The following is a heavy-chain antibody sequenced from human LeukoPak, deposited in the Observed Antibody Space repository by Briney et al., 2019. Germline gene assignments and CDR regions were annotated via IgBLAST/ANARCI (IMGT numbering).Heavy chain of an antibody. V-gene: IGHV3-53*05. Sequence: GGSLRLSCAASGFTVSSNYMSWVRQAPGKGLEWVSVIYSGGSTYYADSVKGRFTISRDNSKNTLYLQMGSLRAEDMAVYYCARGWSRGITVTDFDYWGQGTLVTVSS. CDR3: ARGWSRGITVTDFDY. CDR2: IYSGGST. J-gene: IGHJ4*02. D-gene: IGHD4-17*01. CDR1: GFTVSSNY.